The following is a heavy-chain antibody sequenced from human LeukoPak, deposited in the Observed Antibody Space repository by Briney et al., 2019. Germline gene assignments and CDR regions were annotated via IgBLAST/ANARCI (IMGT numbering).Heavy chain of an antibody. CDR2: ISYDGSNK. CDR3: ARDGPDSSGYSPFDY. CDR1: GFTFSSYA. V-gene: IGHV3-30-3*01. D-gene: IGHD3-22*01. J-gene: IGHJ4*02. Sequence: GRSLRLSCAASGFTFSSYAMHWVRQAPGKGLEWVAVISYDGSNKYYADSVKGRFTISRDNSKNTLYLQMNSLRAEDTAVYYCARDGPDSSGYSPFDYWGQGTLVTVSS.